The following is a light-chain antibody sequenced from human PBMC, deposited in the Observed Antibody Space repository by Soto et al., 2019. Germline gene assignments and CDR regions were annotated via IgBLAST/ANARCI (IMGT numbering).Light chain of an antibody. CDR3: QQYNSWLWT. CDR1: QSISSY. V-gene: IGKV3-11*01. J-gene: IGKJ1*01. Sequence: ELVLTQSPATLSLSPGERATLSCRASQSISSYLAWYQQRPGQPSRLLIYDASNRATGIPARFSGSGSGTEFTLIISSLQSEDSAVYYCQQYNSWLWTFGQGTKVDI. CDR2: DAS.